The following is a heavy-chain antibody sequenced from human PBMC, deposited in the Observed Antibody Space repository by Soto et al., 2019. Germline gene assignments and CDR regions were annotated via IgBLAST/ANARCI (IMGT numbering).Heavy chain of an antibody. CDR3: ARQGLYYYGSGSYDYYYYSMDV. CDR1: GGSISSYY. V-gene: IGHV4-59*08. CDR2: IYYSGST. Sequence: PSETLSLTCTVSGGSISSYYWSWIRQPPGKGLGWIGYIYYSGSTNYNPSLKSRVTITVDTSKNQFSLKLSSVTVADTAVCYCARQGLYYYGSGSYDYYYYSMDVWGKGTTVTVSS. J-gene: IGHJ6*03. D-gene: IGHD3-10*01.